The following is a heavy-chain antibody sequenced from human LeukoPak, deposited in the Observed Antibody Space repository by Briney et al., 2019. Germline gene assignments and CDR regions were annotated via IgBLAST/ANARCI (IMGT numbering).Heavy chain of an antibody. D-gene: IGHD6-6*01. CDR3: ARGGGHSYSSSSLDAFDI. J-gene: IGHJ3*02. V-gene: IGHV4-59*01. Sequence: SETLSLTCTVSGGSMSSNYWSWIRQPPGKGLEWIGYIYNSGTIYYSGSTNYNPSLLSRVTISVDTSKNQFSLKLRSVTAADTAMYYCARGGGHSYSSSSLDAFDIWGQGTMVTVSS. CDR2: IYNSGTIYYSGST. CDR1: GGSMSSNY.